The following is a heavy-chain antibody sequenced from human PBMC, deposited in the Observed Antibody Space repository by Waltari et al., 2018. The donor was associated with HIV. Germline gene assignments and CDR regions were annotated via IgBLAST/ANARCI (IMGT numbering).Heavy chain of an antibody. D-gene: IGHD3-10*01. CDR2: FIPIFGTP. V-gene: IGHV1-69*01. CDR3: ARRFTWNKSYYYYGLAV. J-gene: IGHJ6*02. CDR1: GGIFSSNG. Sequence: QVQLVQSGAELKKPGSSVKVSCRASGGIFSSNGITWVQQAPGQGLEWMGGFIPIFGTPNYAQKFQGRVTITADESTGTAYMELRSLRSEDTAVYYCARRFTWNKSYYYYGLAVWGQGTTVTVSS.